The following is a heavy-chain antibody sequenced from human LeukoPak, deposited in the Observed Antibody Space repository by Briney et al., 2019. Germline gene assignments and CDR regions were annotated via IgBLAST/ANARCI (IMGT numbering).Heavy chain of an antibody. CDR2: IYRGGST. V-gene: IGHV4-4*02. CDR1: GGSISSSNW. CDR3: ARDLGYYYGSRTQGWFDP. J-gene: IGHJ5*02. D-gene: IGHD3-10*01. Sequence: SETLSLTCAVSGGSISSSNWWCWVRQPAGGVVEWIGVIYRGGSTNYDPSLKSRVTISVDKTKNQFSLKLSSVTAADTAVYYCARDLGYYYGSRTQGWFDPWGQGTLVTVSS.